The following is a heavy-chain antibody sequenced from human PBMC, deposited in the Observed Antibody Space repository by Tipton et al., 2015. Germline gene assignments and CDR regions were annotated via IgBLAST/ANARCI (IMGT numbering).Heavy chain of an antibody. CDR2: ISHSGNT. CDR3: ARVTVDYGDYVGAFDI. V-gene: IGHV4-38-2*01. D-gene: IGHD4-17*01. CDR1: AYSISTDYY. J-gene: IGHJ3*02. Sequence: TLSLTCAVSAYSISTDYYWVWIRQPPGKGLEWIGTISHSGNTFYNPSLKSRVTISADTSKNQFSLRLSSVTAADTALYYCARVTVDYGDYVGAFDIWGQGTMVTVSS.